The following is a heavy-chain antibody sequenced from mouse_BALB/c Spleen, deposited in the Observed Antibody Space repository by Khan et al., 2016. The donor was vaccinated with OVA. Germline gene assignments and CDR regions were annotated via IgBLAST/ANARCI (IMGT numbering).Heavy chain of an antibody. D-gene: IGHD2-1*01. CDR2: IDPYNGGT. J-gene: IGHJ3*01. Sequence: VQLKQSGPELVKPGASVKVSCKASGYAFTSYIMYWVKQSHGKSLEWIGYIDPYNGGTSYNQKFKGKATLTVDKSSTTAYMHLNSLTSEDSAVDYCERGGNKGFAYWGQGTLVTVSA. CDR1: GYAFTSYI. CDR3: ERGGNKGFAY. V-gene: IGHV1S135*01.